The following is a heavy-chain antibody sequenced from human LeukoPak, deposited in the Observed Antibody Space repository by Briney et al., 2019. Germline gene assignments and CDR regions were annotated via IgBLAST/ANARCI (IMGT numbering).Heavy chain of an antibody. CDR1: GGSISSGSYY. Sequence: KTSETLSLTCTVSGGSISSGSYYWGWIRQPPGKGLEWIGSIYYSGSTYYNPSLKSRVTISVDTSKNQFSLKLSSVTAADTAVYYCARHHWRSSWYLNWFDPWGQGTLVTVSS. CDR3: ARHHWRSSWYLNWFDP. CDR2: IYYSGST. D-gene: IGHD6-13*01. J-gene: IGHJ5*02. V-gene: IGHV4-39*07.